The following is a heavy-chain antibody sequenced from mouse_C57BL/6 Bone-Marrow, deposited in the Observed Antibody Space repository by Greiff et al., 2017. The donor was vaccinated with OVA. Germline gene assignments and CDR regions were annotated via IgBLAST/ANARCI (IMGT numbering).Heavy chain of an antibody. V-gene: IGHV1-64*01. D-gene: IGHD1-1*01. Sequence: KQPGAELVKPGASVKLSCKASGYTFTSYWMHWVKQRPGQGLEWIGMIHPNSGSTNYNEKFKSKATLTVDKSSSTAYMQLSSLTSEDSAVYYCARRGGSSYSDYWGQGTTLTVSS. CDR3: ARRGGSSYSDY. CDR2: IHPNSGST. J-gene: IGHJ2*01. CDR1: GYTFTSYW.